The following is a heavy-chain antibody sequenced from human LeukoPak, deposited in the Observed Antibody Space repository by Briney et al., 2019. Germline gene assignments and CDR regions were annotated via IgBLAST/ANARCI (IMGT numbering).Heavy chain of an antibody. J-gene: IGHJ4*02. V-gene: IGHV3-33*01. D-gene: IGHD1-26*01. CDR3: ASDRSYSDVEFFVY. Sequence: GRSLRLSCVASGFTFSNYGMNWVRQAPGKGLEWVAVIWDDGSNKYYADSVKGRFTISRDNSKNTLYLQMNSLRAEDTAVYYCASDRSYSDVEFFVYWGQGTLVTVSS. CDR1: GFTFSNYG. CDR2: IWDDGSNK.